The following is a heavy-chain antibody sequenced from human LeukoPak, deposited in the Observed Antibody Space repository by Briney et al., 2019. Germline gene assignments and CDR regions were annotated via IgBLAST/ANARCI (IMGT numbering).Heavy chain of an antibody. Sequence: GGSLRLSCAASGFTFSSYEMNWVRQAPGKGLEWVSYISSSDSMRYYADSVKGRFTISRDNAKNSLYLQMNSLRVEDTAVYYCARQRGAASEFFDYWGQGTLVTVSS. V-gene: IGHV3-48*03. D-gene: IGHD6-13*01. J-gene: IGHJ4*02. CDR1: GFTFSSYE. CDR3: ARQRGAASEFFDY. CDR2: ISSSDSMR.